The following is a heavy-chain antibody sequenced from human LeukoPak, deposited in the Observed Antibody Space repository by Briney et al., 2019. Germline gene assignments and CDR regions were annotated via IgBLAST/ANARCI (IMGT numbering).Heavy chain of an antibody. J-gene: IGHJ5*02. D-gene: IGHD6-13*01. V-gene: IGHV1-8*03. CDR1: GYTFTSYD. CDR2: MNPNSGNT. CDR3: AREGDSSSVGWFDP. Sequence: ASVKVSCKASGYTFTSYDINWVRQATGQGLEWMGWMNPNSGNTGYAQKFQGRVTITRNTSISTAYMELSSLRSEDTGVYYCAREGDSSSVGWFDPWGQGTLVTVSS.